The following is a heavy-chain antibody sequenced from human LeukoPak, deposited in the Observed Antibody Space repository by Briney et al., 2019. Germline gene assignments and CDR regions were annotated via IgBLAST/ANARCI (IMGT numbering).Heavy chain of an antibody. D-gene: IGHD3-3*02. Sequence: SETLSLTCAVSGYSISSGYYWGWIRQPPGKGLEWIGSIYHSGSTYYNPSLKSRVTIPVDTSKNQFSLKLSSVTAADTAVYYCARHLGHYYFGQGTLVTVSS. CDR2: IYHSGST. V-gene: IGHV4-38-2*01. CDR1: GYSISSGYY. CDR3: ARHLGHYY. J-gene: IGHJ4*02.